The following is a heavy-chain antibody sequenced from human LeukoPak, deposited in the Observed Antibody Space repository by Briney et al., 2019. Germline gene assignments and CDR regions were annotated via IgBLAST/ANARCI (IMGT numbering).Heavy chain of an antibody. V-gene: IGHV3-15*01. CDR3: TTAAGIVVVTADPAQGDY. D-gene: IGHD2-21*02. CDR2: IKSKTDGGTT. Sequence: PGGSLRLSCAASGFTFSNAWMSWVRQAPGKGLEWVGRIKSKTDGGTTDYAAPVKGRFTISRDDSKNTLYLQMNSLKTEDTAVYYCTTAAGIVVVTADPAQGDYWGQGTLVTVSS. CDR1: GFTFSNAW. J-gene: IGHJ4*02.